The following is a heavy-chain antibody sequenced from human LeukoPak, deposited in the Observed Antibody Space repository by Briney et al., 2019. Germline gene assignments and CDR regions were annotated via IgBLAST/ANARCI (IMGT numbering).Heavy chain of an antibody. CDR1: GGSISSSNW. D-gene: IGHD4-17*01. J-gene: IGHJ4*02. V-gene: IGHV4-4*02. Sequence: SETLSLTCAVSGGSISSSNWWGWVRQPPGKGLEWIGEIYHSGSTNYNPSLKSRVTISVDKSKNQFSLKLSSVTAGDTAVYYCARDAPNPYGDHYYFDYWGQGTLVTVSS. CDR3: ARDAPNPYGDHYYFDY. CDR2: IYHSGST.